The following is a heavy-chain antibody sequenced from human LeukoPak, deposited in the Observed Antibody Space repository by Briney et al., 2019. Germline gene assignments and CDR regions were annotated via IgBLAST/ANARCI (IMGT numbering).Heavy chain of an antibody. Sequence: SETLSLTCAVYGGSFSGYYWSWIRQPPGKGLEWIGEINHSGSTNYNPSLKSRVTISVDTSKNQFSLKLTSVTAADTAVYYCARGVRYGDYYYYMDVWGQGTTVTVSS. CDR1: GGSFSGYY. CDR3: ARGVRYGDYYYYMDV. V-gene: IGHV4-34*01. D-gene: IGHD4-17*01. CDR2: INHSGST. J-gene: IGHJ6*03.